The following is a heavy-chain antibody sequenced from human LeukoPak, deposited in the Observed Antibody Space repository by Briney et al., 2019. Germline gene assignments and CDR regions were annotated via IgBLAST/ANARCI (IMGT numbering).Heavy chain of an antibody. D-gene: IGHD4-23*01. J-gene: IGHJ4*02. CDR1: GFTFSSRW. CDR2: IRNDGLTQ. V-gene: IGHV3-7*01. Sequence: GGSLRLSCAASGFTFSSRWMGWVRQAPGKGLEWVANIRNDGLTQYYLDSVKGRFTISRDNAKDSLSLQMNSLRAEDTAVYFCARHGGYCFDLWGQGTLVTVSS. CDR3: ARHGGYCFDL.